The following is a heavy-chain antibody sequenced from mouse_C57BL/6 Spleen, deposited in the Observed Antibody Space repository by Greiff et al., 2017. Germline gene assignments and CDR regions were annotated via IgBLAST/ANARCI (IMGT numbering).Heavy chain of an antibody. J-gene: IGHJ2*01. V-gene: IGHV1-15*01. Sequence: QVHVKQSGAELVRPGASVTLSCKASGYTFTDYEMHWVKQTPVHGLEWIGAIDPETGGTAYNQKFKGKAILTADKSSSTAYMELRSLTSEDSAVYYCTRDYDYDGYFDYWGQGTTLTVSS. D-gene: IGHD2-4*01. CDR3: TRDYDYDGYFDY. CDR2: IDPETGGT. CDR1: GYTFTDYE.